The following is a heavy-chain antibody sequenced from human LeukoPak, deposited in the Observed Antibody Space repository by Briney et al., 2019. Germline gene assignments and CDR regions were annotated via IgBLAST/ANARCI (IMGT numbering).Heavy chain of an antibody. CDR1: GGSISSYY. D-gene: IGHD3-10*01. CDR2: ILGSGST. Sequence: SETLSLTCTVSGGSISSYYWSWIRQPAGGGLEWIGRILGSGSTNYNPSLKSRLTMSVDTSKNQFSLKLTSVTAADTAVYYCARGSGSYPPLDYWGQGTLVTVFS. J-gene: IGHJ4*02. CDR3: ARGSGSYPPLDY. V-gene: IGHV4-4*07.